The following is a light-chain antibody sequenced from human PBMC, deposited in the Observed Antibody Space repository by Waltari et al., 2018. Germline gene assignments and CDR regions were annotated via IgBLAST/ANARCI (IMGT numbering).Light chain of an antibody. V-gene: IGLV1-44*01. CDR1: TSNIGTNT. Sequence: QSVLTQPPSTSGTPGQTVTISCSGSTSNIGTNTVTWYQLLPGTAPKTVIFANYHRPSGVPDRFSASKSGTSASLVISGLQSEDEADYFCATWDVSLSGRVFGGGTKVTVL. CDR2: ANY. CDR3: ATWDVSLSGRV. J-gene: IGLJ3*02.